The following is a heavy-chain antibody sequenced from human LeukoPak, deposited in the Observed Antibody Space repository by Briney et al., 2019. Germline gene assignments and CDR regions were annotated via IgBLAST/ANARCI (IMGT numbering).Heavy chain of an antibody. CDR1: GSTFTGYY. CDR2: INPNSGGT. Sequence: ASVKVSCKAAGSTFTGYYMHWVRQAPGQGLEWMGWINPNSGGTNYAQKFQGRVTMTRDTSISTAYMELSRLRSDDTAVYYGARILAAVAGNRFDYWGQGTLVTVSS. J-gene: IGHJ4*02. V-gene: IGHV1-2*02. D-gene: IGHD6-19*01. CDR3: ARILAAVAGNRFDY.